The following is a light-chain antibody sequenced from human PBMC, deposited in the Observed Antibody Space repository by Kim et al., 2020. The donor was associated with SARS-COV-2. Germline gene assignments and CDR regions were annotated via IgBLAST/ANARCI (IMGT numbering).Light chain of an antibody. CDR1: SSDVGAYNR. CDR2: EVA. Sequence: QSALTQPPSVSGSPGQSVTISCTGTSSDVGAYNRVSWYQQPPGTAPKLIIYEVANRPSGVPDRFSGSKSDNTASLTISGLQAEDEAHYYCSSFTTSSTLVFGGGTADRP. V-gene: IGLV2-18*02. CDR3: SSFTTSSTLV. J-gene: IGLJ2*01.